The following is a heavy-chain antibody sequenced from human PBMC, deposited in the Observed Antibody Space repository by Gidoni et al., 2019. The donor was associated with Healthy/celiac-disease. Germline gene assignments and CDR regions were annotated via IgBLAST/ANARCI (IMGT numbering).Heavy chain of an antibody. J-gene: IGHJ4*02. CDR1: LSRYA. V-gene: IGHV3-30-3*01. CDR3: ARMREGTGGAIEYFDY. D-gene: IGHD3-16*01. CDR2: ISYDGSNK. Sequence: LSRYAMHRVRQAPGKGLEWVAVISYDGSNKYYADSVKGRFTISRDNSKNTLYLQMNSMRAEDTAVYYCARMREGTGGAIEYFDYWGQGTLVTVSS.